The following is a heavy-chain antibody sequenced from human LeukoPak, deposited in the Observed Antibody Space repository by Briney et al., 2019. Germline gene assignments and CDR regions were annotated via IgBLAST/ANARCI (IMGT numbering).Heavy chain of an antibody. J-gene: IGHJ4*02. Sequence: SVKVSRKASGGTFSSYAISWVRQAPGQGLEWMGGIIPIFGTANYAQKFQGRVTITADESTSTAYMELSSLRSEDTAVYYCARGVNYYDSSGYYLFDYWGQGTLVTVSS. V-gene: IGHV1-69*13. CDR3: ARGVNYYDSSGYYLFDY. D-gene: IGHD3-22*01. CDR2: IIPIFGTA. CDR1: GGTFSSYA.